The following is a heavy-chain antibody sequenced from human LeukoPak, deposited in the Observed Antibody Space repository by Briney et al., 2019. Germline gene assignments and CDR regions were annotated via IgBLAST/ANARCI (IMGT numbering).Heavy chain of an antibody. D-gene: IGHD6-19*01. V-gene: IGHV4-39*01. CDR1: GGSISSSSYY. J-gene: IGHJ3*01. Sequence: SETLSLTCTVSGGSISSSSYYWGWIRQPPGKGLEWTGSLYYNGNTYYNPSLKGRVTISVDTSKNQLSLRLSSVTAADTAVYYCARRLSSGWHNDAFDVWGQGTMVTVSS. CDR3: ARRLSSGWHNDAFDV. CDR2: LYYNGNT.